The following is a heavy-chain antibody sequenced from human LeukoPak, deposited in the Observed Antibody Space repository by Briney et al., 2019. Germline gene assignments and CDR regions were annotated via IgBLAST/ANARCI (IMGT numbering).Heavy chain of an antibody. CDR2: IYHSGST. Sequence: SQTLSLTCAVSGGSISSGGYSWSWIRQPPGKGLEWIGYIYHSGSTYYNPSLKSRVTISVDRFKKQFSLKLSSVTAADTAVYYCARGGYSYGFDYWGQGTLVTVSS. CDR3: ARGGYSYGFDY. V-gene: IGHV4-30-2*01. CDR1: GGSISSGGYS. D-gene: IGHD5-18*01. J-gene: IGHJ4*02.